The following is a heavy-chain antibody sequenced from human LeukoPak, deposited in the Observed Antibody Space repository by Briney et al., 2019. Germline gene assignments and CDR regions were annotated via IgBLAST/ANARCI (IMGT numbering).Heavy chain of an antibody. CDR1: GYTFTSYA. J-gene: IGHJ4*02. CDR3: ARDRPESSGSISGY. D-gene: IGHD6-19*01. V-gene: IGHV1-3*01. Sequence: GASVKVSCKASGYTFTSYAIHWVRQAPGQRLEWMGWINAGNGNTKYSQKFQGRVTITRDTSASTAYMELSSLRSDDTAVYYCARDRPESSGSISGYWGQGTLVTVSS. CDR2: INAGNGNT.